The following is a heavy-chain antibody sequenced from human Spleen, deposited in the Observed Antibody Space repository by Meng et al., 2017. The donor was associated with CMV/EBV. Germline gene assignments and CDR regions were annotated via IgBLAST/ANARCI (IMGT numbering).Heavy chain of an antibody. J-gene: IGHJ4*02. Sequence: GGSLRFSCTASRFTFSNYAMNWVRQSPGKGMEWVPTISDSGGSTYYADSVKGRFTISRDTSKNTLYLQMNSLRAEDTAVYYCAKGVNYYDNSGYPYYFDYWGLGTLVTVSS. CDR3: AKGVNYYDNSGYPYYFDY. V-gene: IGHV3-23*01. CDR1: RFTFSNYA. CDR2: ISDSGGST. D-gene: IGHD3-22*01.